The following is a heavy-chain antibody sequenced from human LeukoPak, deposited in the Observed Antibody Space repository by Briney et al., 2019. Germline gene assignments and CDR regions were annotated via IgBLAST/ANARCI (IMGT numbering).Heavy chain of an antibody. CDR1: GFTASSNY. Sequence: PGGSLRLSCAASGFTASSNYMSWVRQAPGKGLEWVSVIYSGGSTYYADSVKGRFTISRDNSKNTLYLQMNSLRAEDTAVYYCAITMVRGPLDYRGQGTLVTVSS. V-gene: IGHV3-66*02. CDR3: AITMVRGPLDY. D-gene: IGHD3-10*01. J-gene: IGHJ4*02. CDR2: IYSGGST.